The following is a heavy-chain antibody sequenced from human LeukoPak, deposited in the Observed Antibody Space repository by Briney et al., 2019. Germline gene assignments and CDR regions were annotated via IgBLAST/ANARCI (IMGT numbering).Heavy chain of an antibody. J-gene: IGHJ4*02. CDR3: AKWAVLLWFGESSSGYYFDY. D-gene: IGHD3-10*01. V-gene: IGHV3-64*01. CDR1: GFTFSSYA. Sequence: PGGSLRLSCAASGFTFSSYAMHWVRQAPGKGLEYVSAISSNGGSTYYANSVKGRFTISRDNSKNTLYLQMGSLRAEDMAVYYCAKWAVLLWFGESSSGYYFDYWGQGALVTVSS. CDR2: ISSNGGST.